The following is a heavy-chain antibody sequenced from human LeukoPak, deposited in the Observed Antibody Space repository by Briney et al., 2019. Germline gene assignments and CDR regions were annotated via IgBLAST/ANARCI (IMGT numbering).Heavy chain of an antibody. CDR1: GFIFSPYA. V-gene: IGHV3-64D*06. CDR3: ARDLTYSHYYYYGMDV. D-gene: IGHD4-11*01. Sequence: GGSLRLSCSASGFIFSPYAMHWVRQAPGKGLEYVSSISSEGKTTYYADSVKGRFTISRDNSKNTLYLQMSSLRPEDTAVYYCARDLTYSHYYYYGMDVWGQGTTVTVSS. J-gene: IGHJ6*02. CDR2: ISSEGKTT.